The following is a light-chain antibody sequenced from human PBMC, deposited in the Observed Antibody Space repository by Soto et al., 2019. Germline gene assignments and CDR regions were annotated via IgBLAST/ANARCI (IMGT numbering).Light chain of an antibody. V-gene: IGKV3-15*01. Sequence: VMTQAPATLPVSPGERATLSCRASQTTNDNVAWYQLKDGQVPRLLIYGASTRAADVPARFSGGGSGTDFTLTISRLEPDDFGVYFCQQYSALPMTFGQGTRLEIK. CDR1: QTTNDN. J-gene: IGKJ5*01. CDR2: GAS. CDR3: QQYSALPMT.